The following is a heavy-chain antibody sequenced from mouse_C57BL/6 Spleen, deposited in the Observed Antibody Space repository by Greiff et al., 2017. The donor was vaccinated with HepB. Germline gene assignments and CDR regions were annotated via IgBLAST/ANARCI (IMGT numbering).Heavy chain of an antibody. CDR2: IYPRSGNT. CDR1: GYTFTSYG. Sequence: QVHVKQSGAELARPGASVKLSCKASGYTFTSYGISWVKQRTGQGLEWIGEIYPRSGNTYYNEKFKGKATLTADKSSSTAYMELRSLTSEDSAVYFCARRGYGIYAMDYWGQGTSVTVSS. J-gene: IGHJ4*01. V-gene: IGHV1-81*01. CDR3: ARRGYGIYAMDY. D-gene: IGHD1-1*01.